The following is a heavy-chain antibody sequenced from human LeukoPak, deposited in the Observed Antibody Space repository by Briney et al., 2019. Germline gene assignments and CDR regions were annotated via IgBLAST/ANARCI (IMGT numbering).Heavy chain of an antibody. CDR1: GFTFSSYS. D-gene: IGHD4-17*01. Sequence: GGSLRLSCAASGFTFSSYSMNWVRQAPGKGLEWVSSISSSSSYIYYADSVKGRFTISRDNAKNSLYLHMNSLRAEDTAVYYCARDESYGDYPSPYYGMDVWGQGTTVTVSS. V-gene: IGHV3-21*01. CDR2: ISSSSSYI. CDR3: ARDESYGDYPSPYYGMDV. J-gene: IGHJ6*02.